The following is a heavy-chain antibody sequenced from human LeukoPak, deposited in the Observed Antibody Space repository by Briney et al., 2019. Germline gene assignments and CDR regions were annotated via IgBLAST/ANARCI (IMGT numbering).Heavy chain of an antibody. D-gene: IGHD1-26*01. CDR1: GYTFTSYY. CDR2: INPSGGST. J-gene: IGHJ4*02. Sequence: ASVKVSCKASGYTFTSYYMHCVRQDPGQGLEWMGLINPSGGSTSYAQKFQGRVTMTRDMSTSTVYMELSSLRSEDMAVYYCARSTYSGSYYWNYWGQGTLVTVSS. CDR3: ARSTYSGSYYWNY. V-gene: IGHV1-46*01.